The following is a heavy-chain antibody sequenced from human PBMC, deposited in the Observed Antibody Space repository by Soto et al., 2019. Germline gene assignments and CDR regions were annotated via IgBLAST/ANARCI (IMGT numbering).Heavy chain of an antibody. Sequence: PSETLSLTCTVSGGSISGYYWSWIRQPPGKGLEWIGFIHYSGSTNYNPSLKSRVTMSVDTSKNQFSLKLTSVNAADTAVYYCTRGGDAYKNGHWGQGTPVTVSS. CDR1: GGSISGYY. CDR2: IHYSGST. V-gene: IGHV4-59*01. CDR3: TRGGDAYKNGH. D-gene: IGHD2-21*01. J-gene: IGHJ4*02.